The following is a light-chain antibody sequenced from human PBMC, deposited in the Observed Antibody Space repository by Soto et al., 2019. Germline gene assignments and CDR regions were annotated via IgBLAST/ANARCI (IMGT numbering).Light chain of an antibody. CDR2: VAS. Sequence: DIQMTQSPSSVSASVGDRVTITCRASQDISNWLAWYQQKPGKAPKLLIYVASSLQSGVPSRFSGSGSGTEFPLTISSLQPEEFATYYCQQSNSFPFTFGPGTKVDFK. CDR1: QDISNW. V-gene: IGKV1-12*01. CDR3: QQSNSFPFT. J-gene: IGKJ3*01.